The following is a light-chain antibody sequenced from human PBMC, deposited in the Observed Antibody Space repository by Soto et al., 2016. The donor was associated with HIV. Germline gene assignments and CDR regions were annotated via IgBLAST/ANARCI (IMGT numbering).Light chain of an antibody. J-gene: IGLJ3*02. V-gene: IGLV3-25*03. CDR2: KDS. Sequence: SYELTQPPSVSLSPGQTARITCSGDALPKQYAYWYQQKPGQAPILVIYKDSERPSGTPERFSGSSSGTTVTLTISGVQAEGEADYYCQSADSSGTPWVFGGGTKLTV. CDR1: ALPKQY. CDR3: QSADSSGTPWV.